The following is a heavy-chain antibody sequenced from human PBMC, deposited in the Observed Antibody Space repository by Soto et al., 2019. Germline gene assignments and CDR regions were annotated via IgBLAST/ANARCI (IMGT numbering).Heavy chain of an antibody. CDR3: AGDYGDGRRDY. CDR1: GGTFSSYT. CDR2: IIPILGIA. D-gene: IGHD4-17*01. Sequence: QVELVQSGAEVKKPGSSVKVSCKASGGTFSSYTISWVRQAPGQGLEWMGRIIPILGIANYAPKFQGRGTITADNSTSTAYMELSSLRSEDTAVYYWAGDYGDGRRDYWGQGTLVTVSS. J-gene: IGHJ4*02. V-gene: IGHV1-69*02.